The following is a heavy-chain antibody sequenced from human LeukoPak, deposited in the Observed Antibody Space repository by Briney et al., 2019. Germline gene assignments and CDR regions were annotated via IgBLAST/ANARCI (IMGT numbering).Heavy chain of an antibody. CDR3: ARGQTVWEQLVRSNWFDP. CDR2: TNHSGST. D-gene: IGHD6-6*01. CDR1: GGSFSGYY. V-gene: IGHV4-34*01. Sequence: RPSETLSLTCAVYGGSFSGYYWSWIRQPPGKGLEWIGETNHSGSTNYNPSLKSRVTISVDTSKNQFSLKLSSVTAADTAVYYCARGQTVWEQLVRSNWFDPWGQGTLVTVSS. J-gene: IGHJ5*02.